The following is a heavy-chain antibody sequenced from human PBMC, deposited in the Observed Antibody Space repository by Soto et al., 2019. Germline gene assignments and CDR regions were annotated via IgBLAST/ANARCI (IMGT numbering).Heavy chain of an antibody. D-gene: IGHD2-21*01. J-gene: IGHJ5*02. V-gene: IGHV4-59*08. Sequence: SETLSLTCTVSGGSITGYYWSWIRQPPGKGPEWIGNIHYSGSTNYNPSLKSRVTISVDTSKNQFSLRLSSVTAAETAVYYCARHAYFSNPLRFDPWGQGTLVTVSS. CDR1: GGSITGYY. CDR2: IHYSGST. CDR3: ARHAYFSNPLRFDP.